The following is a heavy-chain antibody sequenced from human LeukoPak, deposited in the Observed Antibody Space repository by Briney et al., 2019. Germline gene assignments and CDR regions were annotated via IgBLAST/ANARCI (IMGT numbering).Heavy chain of an antibody. J-gene: IGHJ4*02. V-gene: IGHV1-8*01. CDR2: MNPNSGNT. CDR3: AIYPVGGSFRRGFDY. CDR1: GYTFTSYD. Sequence: ASVKVSCKASGYTFTSYDINWVRQATGQGLEWMGWMNPNSGNTGYAQKFQGRVTMTRNTSISAAYMELSSLRSEDTAVYYCAIYPVGGSFRRGFDYWGQGTLVTVSS. D-gene: IGHD1-26*01.